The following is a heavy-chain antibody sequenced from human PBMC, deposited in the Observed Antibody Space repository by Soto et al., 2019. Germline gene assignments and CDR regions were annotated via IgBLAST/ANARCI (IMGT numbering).Heavy chain of an antibody. CDR1: GFSLSTSEVG. V-gene: IGHV2-5*02. CDR3: VHRARMGGNSLLPGH. J-gene: IGHJ4*02. CDR2: IYWDDDK. Sequence: QITLKESGPTLVKPTQTLTLTCTFSGFSLSTSEVGVGWIRQPPGKALEWLALIYWDDDKRYSPSLKSRLTIPKDTSKIQVVHTLTNMDPVDTATYYCVHRARMGGNSLLPGHWGQGILVTVSS. D-gene: IGHD3-16*01.